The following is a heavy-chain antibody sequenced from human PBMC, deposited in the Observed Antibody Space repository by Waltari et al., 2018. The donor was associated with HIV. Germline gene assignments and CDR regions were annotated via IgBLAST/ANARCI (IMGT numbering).Heavy chain of an antibody. Sequence: QVQLQESGPGLVKPSQSLSLTCTVSGGSVRSRPYSWTWLRQPPGKGLEWNGNLHSSGNTDYNPSLKSRVTISADRAQNRFSLMLSSVTAADTAVYYCAREGNNYGLFYWGQGTLVIVSS. CDR3: AREGNNYGLFY. V-gene: IGHV4-30-4*08. D-gene: IGHD5-18*01. CDR2: LHSSGNT. J-gene: IGHJ4*02. CDR1: GGSVRSRPYS.